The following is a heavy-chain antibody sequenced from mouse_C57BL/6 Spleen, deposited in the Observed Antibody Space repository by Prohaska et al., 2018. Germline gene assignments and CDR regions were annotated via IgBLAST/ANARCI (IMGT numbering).Heavy chain of an antibody. CDR2: INPNYGTT. D-gene: IGHD1-1*01. CDR1: GYSFTDYN. J-gene: IGHJ3*01. Sequence: VKISCKASGYSFTDYNMNWVKQSNGKSLEWIGVINPNYGTTSYNQKFKGKATLTVDQSSSTAYMQLNSLTSEDSAVYYCASNYGSSPAWFAYWGQGTLVTVSA. CDR3: ASNYGSSPAWFAY. V-gene: IGHV1-39*01.